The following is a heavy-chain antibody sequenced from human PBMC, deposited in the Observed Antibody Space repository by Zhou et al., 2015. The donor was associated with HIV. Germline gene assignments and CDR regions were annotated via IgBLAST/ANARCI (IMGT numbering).Heavy chain of an antibody. CDR1: GGTFSSYG. CDR2: IIPVFGTA. Sequence: QVALVQSGAEVKKPGSSVKVSCKASGGTFSSYGISWVRQAPGQGLEWMGWIIPVFGTAKFAQKFQGRVSITADRSTNTAYMDLRSLTSEDTAVYYCARDRGAARPDWRYFDLWGRGTLVTVSS. J-gene: IGHJ2*01. CDR3: ARDRGAARPDWRYFDL. V-gene: IGHV1-69*06. D-gene: IGHD6-6*01.